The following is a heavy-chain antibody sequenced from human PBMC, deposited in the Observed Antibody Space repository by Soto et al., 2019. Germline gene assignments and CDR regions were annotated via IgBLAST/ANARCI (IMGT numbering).Heavy chain of an antibody. CDR1: GGSISSGGYY. CDR2: IYYSGST. V-gene: IGHV4-31*03. D-gene: IGHD7-27*01. CDR3: ARGRYCLTGRCFPNWFDS. Sequence: SETLSLTCPVSGGSISSGGYYWSWIRQHPGRGLEWIGYIYYSGSTSYNPSLKSRVTISVDTSKNQFSLKLSSVTAADTAVYFCARGRYCLTGRCFPNWFDSWGQGALVHVYS. J-gene: IGHJ5*01.